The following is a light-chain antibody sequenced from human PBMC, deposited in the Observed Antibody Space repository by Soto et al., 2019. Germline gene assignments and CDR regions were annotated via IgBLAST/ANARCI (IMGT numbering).Light chain of an antibody. CDR1: QSVSSY. J-gene: IGKJ5*01. V-gene: IGKV3-11*01. CDR3: QQRSKWPIT. CDR2: DAS. Sequence: DIGLTQSPSTLSWTHGERATLSYRASQSVSSYLAWYQQKPGQAPRLLIYDASNRATGIPARFSGSGSGTDFTLTISSLEPEDFAVYYCQQRSKWPITVGQGTRLEIK.